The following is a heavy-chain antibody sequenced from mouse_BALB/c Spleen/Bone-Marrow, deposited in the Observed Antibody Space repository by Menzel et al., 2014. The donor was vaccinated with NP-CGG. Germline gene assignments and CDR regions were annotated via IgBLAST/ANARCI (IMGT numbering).Heavy chain of an antibody. CDR3: ARKSYYDYDGRPWFAY. J-gene: IGHJ3*01. CDR2: ISSGGSYT. Sequence: EVQRVESGGGLVKPGGSLKLSCAASGFTFSSYAMSWVRQTPEKRLEWVATISSGGSYTYYPDSVKGRFTISRDNAKNTLYLQMSSLRSEDTAMYYCARKSYYDYDGRPWFAYWGQGTLVTVSA. D-gene: IGHD2-4*01. V-gene: IGHV5-9-3*01. CDR1: GFTFSSYA.